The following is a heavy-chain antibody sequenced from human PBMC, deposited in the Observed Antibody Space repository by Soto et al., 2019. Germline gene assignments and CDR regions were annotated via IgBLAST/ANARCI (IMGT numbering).Heavy chain of an antibody. CDR1: GFTFSSYA. CDR2: ISGSGGST. V-gene: IGHV3-23*01. CDR3: ATCSHPDYSKGPKYSYYYKDA. D-gene: IGHD4-4*01. J-gene: IGHJ6*03. Sequence: PGGSLRLSCAASGFTFSSYAMSWVRQAPGKGLEWVSAISGSGGSTYYADSVKGRFTISRDNSKNTLCLQMNSLRAEDTAVYYCATCSHPDYSKGPKYSYYYKDARGKGTTVTVS.